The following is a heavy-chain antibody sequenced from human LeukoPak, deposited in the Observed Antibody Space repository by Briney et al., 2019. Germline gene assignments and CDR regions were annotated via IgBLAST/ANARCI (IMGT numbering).Heavy chain of an antibody. D-gene: IGHD1-26*01. J-gene: IGHJ1*01. Sequence: GGSLRLSCAASGFTFSSYGMHWVRQAPGKGLGWVAVISYDGSNKYYADSVKGRFTISRDNSKNTLYLQMNSLRAEDTAVYYCAKDPYSGSFEYFQHWGQGTLVTVSS. V-gene: IGHV3-30*18. CDR1: GFTFSSYG. CDR2: ISYDGSNK. CDR3: AKDPYSGSFEYFQH.